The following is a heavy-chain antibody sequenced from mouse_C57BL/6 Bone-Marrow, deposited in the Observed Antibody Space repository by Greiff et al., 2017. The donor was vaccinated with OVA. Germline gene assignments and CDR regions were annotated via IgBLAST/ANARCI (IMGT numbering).Heavy chain of an antibody. D-gene: IGHD2-3*01. Sequence: VQGVESGAELMKPGASVKLSCKATGYTFTGYWIEWVKQRPGHGLEWIGEILPGSGSTNYNEKFKGKATFTADTSSNTAYMQLSSLTTEDSAVYYYGGTRRWLGSYYFDYWGQGTTLTVSS. V-gene: IGHV1-9*01. J-gene: IGHJ2*01. CDR2: ILPGSGST. CDR1: GYTFTGYW. CDR3: GGTRRWLGSYYFDY.